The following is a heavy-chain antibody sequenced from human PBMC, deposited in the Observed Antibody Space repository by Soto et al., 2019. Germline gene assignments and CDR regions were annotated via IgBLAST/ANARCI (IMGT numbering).Heavy chain of an antibody. J-gene: IGHJ4*02. V-gene: IGHV3-30-3*01. CDR2: ISYDGSNK. CDR1: GFTFSSYA. Sequence: GGSLRLSCAASGFTFSSYAMHWVRQAPGKGLEWVAVISYDGSNKYYAGSVKGRFTISRDNSKNTLYLQMNSLRAEDTAVYYCEGLTTEFDYWGQGTLVTVSS. CDR3: EGLTTEFDY. D-gene: IGHD4-17*01.